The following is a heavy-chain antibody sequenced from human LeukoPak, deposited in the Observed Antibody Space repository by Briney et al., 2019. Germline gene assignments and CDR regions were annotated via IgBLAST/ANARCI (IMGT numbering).Heavy chain of an antibody. CDR1: GFTFSSYW. J-gene: IGHJ4*02. D-gene: IGHD6-13*01. V-gene: IGHV3-74*01. CDR2: IHTDGGST. Sequence: GGSLRLSCAAAGFTFSSYWMHWVRQAPGKGLVWVSRIHTDGGSTSYADSVKGTFNIYRDNAKNTLYLQMSSLRAEDTAVYYCILAAAGTEFDSWGQGTLVTVSS. CDR3: ILAAAGTEFDS.